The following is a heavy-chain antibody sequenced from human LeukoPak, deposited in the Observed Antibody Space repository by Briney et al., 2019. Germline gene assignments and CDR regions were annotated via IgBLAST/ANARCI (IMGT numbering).Heavy chain of an antibody. D-gene: IGHD2-2*01. J-gene: IGHJ3*02. CDR2: ISDSCSRT. CDR3: ATYCSSSTCRALHI. V-gene: IGHV3-23*01. Sequence: PGGSLRLSCAASGFTFSNYAMNWVRQAPGKGLEWVSTISDSCSRTYYADSVKGRFTISRDNSKNTLSLQMNSLRAEDTALYYCATYCSSSTCRALHIWGQGTMVTVSS. CDR1: GFTFSNYA.